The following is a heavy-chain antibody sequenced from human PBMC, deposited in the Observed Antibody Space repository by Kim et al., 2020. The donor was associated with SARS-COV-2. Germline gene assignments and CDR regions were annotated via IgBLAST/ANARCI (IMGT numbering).Heavy chain of an antibody. CDR3: ARGGAYWFDP. CDR2: ST. Sequence: STNYNPSLKSRVTISVDTSKNQFSLKLSSVTAADTAVYYCARGGAYWFDPWGQGTLVTVSS. J-gene: IGHJ5*02. V-gene: IGHV4-34*01.